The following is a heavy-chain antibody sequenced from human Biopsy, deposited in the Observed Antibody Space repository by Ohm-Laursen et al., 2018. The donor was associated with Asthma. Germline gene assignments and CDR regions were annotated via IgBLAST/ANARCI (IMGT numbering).Heavy chain of an antibody. CDR2: ISSSSSSTI. D-gene: IGHD5-18*01. CDR1: GFTFSSYS. V-gene: IGHV3-48*01. Sequence: SLRLSCAASGFTFSSYSMNRVRQAPGKGLEWVSYISSSSSSTIYYADSVKGPFTISRDNAKNSLYLQMNSLRGEDTAVYYCARFKRGYSYGYAGVFDYWGQGTLVTVSS. J-gene: IGHJ4*02. CDR3: ARFKRGYSYGYAGVFDY.